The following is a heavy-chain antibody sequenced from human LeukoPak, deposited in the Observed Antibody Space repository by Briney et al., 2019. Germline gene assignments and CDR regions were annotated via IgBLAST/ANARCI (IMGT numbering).Heavy chain of an antibody. J-gene: IGHJ4*02. CDR3: ARGAQNHSGIFDY. CDR2: IIPIFGTA. V-gene: IGHV1-69*05. CDR1: GGTFSSYA. Sequence: GASVKVSCKASGGTFSSYAISWVRQAPGQGLEWMGGIIPIFGTANYAQKFQGRVTITTDESTSTAYMELSSLRSEDTAVYYCARGAQNHSGIFDYWGQGTLVTVSS. D-gene: IGHD1-14*01.